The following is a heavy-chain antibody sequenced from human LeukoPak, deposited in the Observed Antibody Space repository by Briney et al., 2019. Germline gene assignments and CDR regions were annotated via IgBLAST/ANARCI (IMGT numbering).Heavy chain of an antibody. J-gene: IGHJ4*02. Sequence: SVKVSCKASGYTFTNYYIHWVRQAPGQGLEWMGIINPSGGSTNFAQKFQGRVTMTTDTSTITVYMELSSLRSEDTAVYYCARWTTTYLDYWGQGTLVTVSS. D-gene: IGHD4-11*01. CDR1: GYTFTNYY. V-gene: IGHV1-46*01. CDR3: ARWTTTYLDY. CDR2: INPSGGST.